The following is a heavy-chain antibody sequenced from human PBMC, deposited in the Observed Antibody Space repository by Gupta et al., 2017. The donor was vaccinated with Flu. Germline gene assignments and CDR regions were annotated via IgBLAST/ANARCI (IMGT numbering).Heavy chain of an antibody. CDR1: STLG. D-gene: IGHD5-12*01. V-gene: IGHV3-48*01. CDR3: CRDGYKRIDY. J-gene: IGHJ4*02. CDR2: VTSRGDAM. Sequence: STLGRNWVRQAPGKGLEWLSFVTSRGDAMYYADSVRGRFTISRDKAKNSLYLRFSSRRAEDTALYYGCRDGYKRIDYWGQGTLVTVSS.